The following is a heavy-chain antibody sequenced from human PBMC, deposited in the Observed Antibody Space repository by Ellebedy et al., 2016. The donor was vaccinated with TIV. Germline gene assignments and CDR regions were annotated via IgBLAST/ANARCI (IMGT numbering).Heavy chain of an antibody. J-gene: IGHJ3*02. Sequence: ASVKVSCKASGYTFTSYGVIWVRQAPGQGLEWMGRINTYNGNINYAEKLQGRVTMTTDTSTRTAYMELRSLRSDDTAVYYCARHFRRIAAAQAFDIWGQGTMVTVSS. D-gene: IGHD6-13*01. V-gene: IGHV1-18*04. CDR1: GYTFTSYG. CDR3: ARHFRRIAAAQAFDI. CDR2: INTYNGNI.